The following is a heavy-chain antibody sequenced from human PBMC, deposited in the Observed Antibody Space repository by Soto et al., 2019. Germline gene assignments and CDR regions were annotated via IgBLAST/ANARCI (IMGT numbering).Heavy chain of an antibody. CDR3: ARRPRITIFGVVIILSDTGGWFDP. Sequence: SETLSLTCAVYGGSFSGYYWSWIRQPPGKGLEWIGEINHSGSTNYNPSLKSRVTISVDTSKNQFSLKLSSVTAADTAVYYCARRPRITIFGVVIILSDTGGWFDPWGQGTLVTVS. V-gene: IGHV4-34*01. D-gene: IGHD3-3*01. CDR2: INHSGST. J-gene: IGHJ5*02. CDR1: GGSFSGYY.